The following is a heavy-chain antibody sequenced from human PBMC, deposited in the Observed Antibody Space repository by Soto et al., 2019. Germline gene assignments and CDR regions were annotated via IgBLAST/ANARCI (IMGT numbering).Heavy chain of an antibody. Sequence: QVQLVESGGGVVQPGRSLRVSCAASGFSFNIYAMHWIRHAPGKGLEWVSLISHDGTSKYYADSVKGRFTISRDISKSKLYLQMNSLRPEDTAVYYCARDYSLYDYYYYYGLDVWGQGTPVTVSS. CDR2: ISHDGTSK. CDR1: GFSFNIYA. V-gene: IGHV3-30-3*01. CDR3: ARDYSLYDYYYYYGLDV. J-gene: IGHJ6*02. D-gene: IGHD1-26*01.